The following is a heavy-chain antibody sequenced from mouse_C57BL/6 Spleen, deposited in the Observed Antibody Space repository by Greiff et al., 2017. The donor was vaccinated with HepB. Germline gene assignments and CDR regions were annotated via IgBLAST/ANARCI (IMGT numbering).Heavy chain of an antibody. V-gene: IGHV1-82*01. J-gene: IGHJ2*01. CDR3: ARRGFTTVVAFDY. CDR1: GYAFSSSW. Sequence: QVQLKESGPELVKPGASVKISCKASGYAFSSSWMNWVKQRPGKGLEWIGRIYPGDGDTNYNGKFKGKATLTADKSSSTAYMQLSSLTSEDSAVYFWARRGFTTVVAFDYWGQGTTLTVSS. CDR2: IYPGDGDT. D-gene: IGHD1-1*01.